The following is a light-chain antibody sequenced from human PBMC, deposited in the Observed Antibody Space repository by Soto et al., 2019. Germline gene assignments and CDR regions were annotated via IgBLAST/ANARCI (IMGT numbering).Light chain of an antibody. J-gene: IGKJ1*01. Sequence: EIVLTQSPGTLSLSPGERATLSCRASQSVSSSYFAWYQQRFGQAPRLLIYGASNRATGIPDRFSGSGSGTVFTLTICRLEPEDFAVYYCQQYGSSSWTFGQGTKVDIK. CDR1: QSVSSSY. CDR2: GAS. CDR3: QQYGSSSWT. V-gene: IGKV3-20*01.